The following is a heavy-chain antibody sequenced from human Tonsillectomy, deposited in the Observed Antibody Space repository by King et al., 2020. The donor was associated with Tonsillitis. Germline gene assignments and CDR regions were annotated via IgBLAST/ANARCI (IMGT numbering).Heavy chain of an antibody. Sequence: DVQLVESGGGLVQPGRSLRLSCTASGFTFGDYAMSWVRQAPGKGLEWVGFIRSKAYGGTTEYAASVKGRFTISRDDSKRIAYLQLNSLKTDDTTVYYCTREPGSGSYSRFDYWGQGTLVTVSS. CDR1: GFTFGDYA. J-gene: IGHJ4*02. CDR3: TREPGSGSYSRFDY. D-gene: IGHD1-26*01. V-gene: IGHV3-49*04. CDR2: IRSKAYGGTT.